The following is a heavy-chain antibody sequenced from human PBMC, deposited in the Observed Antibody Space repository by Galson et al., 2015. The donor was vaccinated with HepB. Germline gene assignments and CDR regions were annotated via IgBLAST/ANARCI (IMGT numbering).Heavy chain of an antibody. CDR3: ARGEVRYRWLVRGYYYYYGMDV. CDR1: GFTFSSYW. J-gene: IGHJ6*02. CDR2: IKQDGSEK. V-gene: IGHV3-7*03. Sequence: SLRLSCAASGFTFSSYWMSWVRKAQGKGLEWVANIKQDGSEKYYVDSVKGRFTISRDNAKNSLYLQMNSLRAEDTAVYYCARGEVRYRWLVRGYYYYYGMDVWGQGTTVTVSS. D-gene: IGHD6-19*01.